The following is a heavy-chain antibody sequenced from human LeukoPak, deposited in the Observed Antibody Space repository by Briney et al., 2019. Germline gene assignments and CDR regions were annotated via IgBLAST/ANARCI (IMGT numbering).Heavy chain of an antibody. Sequence: SVKVSCKASGGTFSSYAISWVRQAPGQGLEWMGGIIPIFGTANYAQKFQGRVTITADESTSTAYMELSSLRSEDTAVCYCARESETAYYYDSSGYYSAFDIWGQGTMVTVSS. CDR1: GGTFSSYA. V-gene: IGHV1-69*01. CDR2: IIPIFGTA. D-gene: IGHD3-22*01. J-gene: IGHJ3*02. CDR3: ARESETAYYYDSSGYYSAFDI.